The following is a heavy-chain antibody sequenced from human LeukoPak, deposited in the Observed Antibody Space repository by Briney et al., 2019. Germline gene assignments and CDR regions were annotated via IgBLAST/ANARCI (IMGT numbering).Heavy chain of an antibody. J-gene: IGHJ4*02. CDR1: GFTVSTNY. CDR3: ARDRGGSRSDC. D-gene: IGHD6-13*01. V-gene: IGHV3-66*01. Sequence: GGSLRLSCAPSGFTVSTNYMSWVRQAPGKGLEWVSVIYSGGTTYYADSVKGRFTISRDNSKNTLYLQMNSLRAEDTAVYYCARDRGGSRSDCWGQGTLVTVSS. CDR2: IYSGGTT.